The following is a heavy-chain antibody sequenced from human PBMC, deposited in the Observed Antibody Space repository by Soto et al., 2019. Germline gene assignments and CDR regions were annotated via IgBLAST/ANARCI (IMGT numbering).Heavy chain of an antibody. D-gene: IGHD2-2*02. CDR2: IYYSGST. CDR3: ARHFSPYPTPYYYYGMDV. V-gene: IGHV4-39*01. Sequence: QLQLQESGPGLVKPSETLSLTCTVSGGSIGSSSYYWGWIRQPPGKGLEWIGSIYYSGSTYYNPSLKSRVTISVDTSKNQFSLKLSSVTAADTAVYYCARHFSPYPTPYYYYGMDVWGQGTTVTVSS. CDR1: GGSIGSSSYY. J-gene: IGHJ6*02.